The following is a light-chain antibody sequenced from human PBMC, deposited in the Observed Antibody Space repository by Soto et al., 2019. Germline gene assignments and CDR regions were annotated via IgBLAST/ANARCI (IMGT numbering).Light chain of an antibody. CDR2: KAS. CDR3: QQYKSYSWT. V-gene: IGKV1-5*03. CDR1: QSITGW. Sequence: DIQMTQSPSTLSASVGDRVTITCRASQSITGWLAWHQQKPGKAPKLLIYKASTLETGVPSRFSGSASGTEFTLTISGLQPDDIATYYCQQYKSYSWTFGQGTKVDIK. J-gene: IGKJ1*01.